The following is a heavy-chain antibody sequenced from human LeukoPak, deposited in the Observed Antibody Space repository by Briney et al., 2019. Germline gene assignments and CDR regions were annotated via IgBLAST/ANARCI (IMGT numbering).Heavy chain of an antibody. J-gene: IGHJ4*02. V-gene: IGHV3-21*01. Sequence: KPGGSLRLSCAASEFTFSSYSMNWVRQAPGKGLEWVSSISSSSGYINYADSVKGRFTISRDNAKNSLYLQMNSLRAEDTAVYYCAGHSGYRYDPTQPKYYFDYWGQGTLVTVSS. CDR1: EFTFSSYS. D-gene: IGHD5-12*01. CDR3: AGHSGYRYDPTQPKYYFDY. CDR2: ISSSSGYI.